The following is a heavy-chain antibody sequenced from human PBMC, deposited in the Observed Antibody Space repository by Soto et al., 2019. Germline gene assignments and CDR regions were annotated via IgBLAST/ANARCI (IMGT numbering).Heavy chain of an antibody. CDR1: GFNFSSYA. D-gene: IGHD6-6*01. CDR3: ARDWTQPRGSSAPLDP. J-gene: IGHJ5*02. V-gene: IGHV3-48*01. CDR2: IGRSGSPI. Sequence: GGSLRLSCAASGFNFSSYAMNWVRQAPGKGLEWVSYIGRSGSPIYYADSVRGRFTISRDNAKNSLYLQMNSLRAEDTAAYYCARDWTQPRGSSAPLDPWGQGTLVTVSS.